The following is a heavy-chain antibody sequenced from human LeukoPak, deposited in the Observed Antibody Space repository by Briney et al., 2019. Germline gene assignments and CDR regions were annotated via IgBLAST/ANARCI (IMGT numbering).Heavy chain of an antibody. CDR1: GGSVTDYY. V-gene: IGHV4-4*07. CDR2: IYSSGST. CDR3: ARPGYSYGGIYFDY. Sequence: SETLSLTCTVSGGSVTDYYWSWIRQPAGKGLEWIGRIYSSGSTNYNPSLNSRVTMSVDTSKNQFSLKLSSVTAADTAVYYCARPGYSYGGIYFDYWGQGTLVTVSS. J-gene: IGHJ4*02. D-gene: IGHD5-18*01.